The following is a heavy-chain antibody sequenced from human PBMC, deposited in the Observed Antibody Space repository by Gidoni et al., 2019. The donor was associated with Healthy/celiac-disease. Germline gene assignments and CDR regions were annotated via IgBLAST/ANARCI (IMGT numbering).Heavy chain of an antibody. CDR3: AKVVGYCSGGSCAAAYYYGMDV. Sequence: QVQLVSSVGGLVQPGRFLRLSCAASGFTFCSYGLHRVRQAPRKGLEGVAVISYDGSSKYYAEAVKGRVTICRENSKNTLYRQMNRLRAEDTAVYYCAKVVGYCSGGSCAAAYYYGMDVWGKGTTVTVSS. CDR2: ISYDGSSK. D-gene: IGHD2-15*01. CDR1: GFTFCSYG. V-gene: IGHV3-30*18. J-gene: IGHJ6*04.